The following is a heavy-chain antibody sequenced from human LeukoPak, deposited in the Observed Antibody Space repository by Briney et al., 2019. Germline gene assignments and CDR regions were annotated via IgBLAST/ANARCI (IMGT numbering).Heavy chain of an antibody. CDR1: GYTFTGYH. V-gene: IGHV1-2*02. CDR2: INPNSGGT. CDR3: ARRHPYYYDSSGYYDY. J-gene: IGHJ4*02. Sequence: ASVKVSCKASGYTFTGYHMHWVRQAPGQGLEWMGWINPNSGGTNYAQKFQGRVTMTRDTSISTAYMELSRLRSDDTAVYYCARRHPYYYDSSGYYDYWGQGTLVTVSS. D-gene: IGHD3-22*01.